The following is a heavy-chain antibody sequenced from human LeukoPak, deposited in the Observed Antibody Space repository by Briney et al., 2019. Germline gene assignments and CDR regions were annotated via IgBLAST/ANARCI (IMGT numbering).Heavy chain of an antibody. CDR3: ARDFEVVPAAMLVDY. CDR1: GYTFTGYY. V-gene: IGHV1-2*02. CDR2: INPNSGGT. Sequence: ASVKVSCKASGYTFTGYYMHWVRQAPGQGLEWMGWINPNSGGTNYAQKFQGRVTMTRDTSISTAYMELSRLRSDDTAVYYCARDFEVVPAAMLVDYWGQGTLVTVSS. D-gene: IGHD2-2*01. J-gene: IGHJ4*02.